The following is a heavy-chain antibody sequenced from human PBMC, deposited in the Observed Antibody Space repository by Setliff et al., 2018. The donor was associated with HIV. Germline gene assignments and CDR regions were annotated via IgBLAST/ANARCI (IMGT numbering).Heavy chain of an antibody. J-gene: IGHJ6*03. Sequence: LSETLSLTCAVYGGSFSGYYWSWIRQTPGKGLERIGEIDHSGGTKYNPSLKSRVTISLDTSKNQFSLKLSSVTAADTAVYYCARARFWSGYYTGDNYYYMDVWGKGTTVTVSS. CDR2: IDHSGGT. CDR3: ARARFWSGYYTGDNYYYMDV. V-gene: IGHV4-34*01. CDR1: GGSFSGYY. D-gene: IGHD3-3*01.